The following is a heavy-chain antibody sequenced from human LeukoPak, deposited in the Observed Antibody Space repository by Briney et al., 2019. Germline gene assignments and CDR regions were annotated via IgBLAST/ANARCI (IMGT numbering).Heavy chain of an antibody. Sequence: SETLSLTCTVSGGSLSSSSYYWGWIRQPPGKGLEWIGTIYYSGSTYYNPSLKSRVTISVDTSKNQFSLKLSSVTAADTAVYYCARQGSGNYRPPVNYWGQGTLVTVSS. D-gene: IGHD1-26*01. J-gene: IGHJ4*02. CDR3: ARQGSGNYRPPVNY. CDR2: IYYSGST. CDR1: GGSLSSSSYY. V-gene: IGHV4-39*01.